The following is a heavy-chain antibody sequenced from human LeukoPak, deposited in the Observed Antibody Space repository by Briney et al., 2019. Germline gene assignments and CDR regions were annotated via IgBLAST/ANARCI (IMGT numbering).Heavy chain of an antibody. D-gene: IGHD2-2*01. V-gene: IGHV5-51*01. CDR3: ARYHIVVVPAATSDYYGMDV. J-gene: IGHJ6*02. CDR1: GYSFTSYW. CDR2: IYPGDSDT. Sequence: LGESLKISCKGSGYSFTSYWIGWVRQMPGKGLEWMGIIYPGDSDTRYSPSFQGQVTISADKSISTAYLQWSSLKASDTAMYYCARYHIVVVPAATSDYYGMDVWGQGTTVTVSS.